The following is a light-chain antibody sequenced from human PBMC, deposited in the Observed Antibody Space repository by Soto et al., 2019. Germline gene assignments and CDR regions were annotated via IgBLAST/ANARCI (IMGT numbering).Light chain of an antibody. CDR2: GAS. J-gene: IGKJ5*01. Sequence: EIVMTQSPATLSVSPGERATLSFRASQTVLTNLAWYQQKPGQAPRLLIYGASTRATAIPARFSGSGSGTEFTLTISSLQSEDFAVYYCQQYNNWPITFGQGTRLEIK. CDR3: QQYNNWPIT. V-gene: IGKV3-15*01. CDR1: QTVLTN.